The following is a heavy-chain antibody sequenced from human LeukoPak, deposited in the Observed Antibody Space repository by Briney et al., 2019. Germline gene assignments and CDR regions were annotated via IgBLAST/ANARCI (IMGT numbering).Heavy chain of an antibody. CDR3: ARVGIIVVGARGYFDY. CDR1: GYSLTDYY. J-gene: IGHJ4*02. D-gene: IGHD1-26*01. Sequence: GASVKVSCKASGYSLTDYYIHWVRQAPGQGLEWMGWINPDHGGTNYAQKFQGRVTMTRDTSISTAYMELSRLRSDDTAVYYCARVGIIVVGARGYFDYWGQGTLVTVSS. CDR2: INPDHGGT. V-gene: IGHV1-2*02.